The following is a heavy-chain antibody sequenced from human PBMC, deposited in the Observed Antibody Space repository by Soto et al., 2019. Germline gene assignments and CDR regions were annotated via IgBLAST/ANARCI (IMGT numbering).Heavy chain of an antibody. Sequence: QVQLQESGPGLVKPSETLSLTCTVSGGSISSYYWSWIRQPPGKGLEWIGYIYYSGSTNYNPSLKSRVTISVDTSKNQFSLKLSSVTAADTAVYYCARGGIAVAGADYFDYWGQGTLVTVSS. CDR2: IYYSGST. CDR3: ARGGIAVAGADYFDY. D-gene: IGHD6-19*01. CDR1: GGSISSYY. J-gene: IGHJ4*02. V-gene: IGHV4-59*08.